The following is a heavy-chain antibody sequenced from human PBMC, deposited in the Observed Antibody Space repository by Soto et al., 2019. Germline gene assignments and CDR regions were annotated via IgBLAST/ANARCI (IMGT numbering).Heavy chain of an antibody. V-gene: IGHV3-33*01. CDR2: IWYDGSNN. CDR1: GFTFSSYG. D-gene: IGHD3-3*01. J-gene: IGHJ3*02. Sequence: QVQLVESGGGVVQPGRSLRLSCAASGFTFSSYGMHWVRQAPGKGLEWVAVIWYDGSNNYYADSVKGRFTISRDNSKNTLYLQMNSLRAEDTAVYYCARDSAPRSDYDFWSGYFGNDPHPLIDIWGQGTMVTVSS. CDR3: ARDSAPRSDYDFWSGYFGNDPHPLIDI.